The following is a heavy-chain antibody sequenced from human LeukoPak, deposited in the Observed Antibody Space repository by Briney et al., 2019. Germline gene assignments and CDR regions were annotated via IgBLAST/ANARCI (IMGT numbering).Heavy chain of an antibody. CDR3: ARDLTITTVTTSYSGMDV. Sequence: ASVKVSCKASGYTFTSYYMHWVRQAPGQGLEWMGIINPSDGSTSYAQKFQGRVTMTRDTSTSTVYMELSSLRSEDTAVYYCARDLTITTVTTSYSGMDVWGQGTTVTVSS. J-gene: IGHJ6*02. CDR2: INPSDGST. CDR1: GYTFTSYY. V-gene: IGHV1-46*01. D-gene: IGHD4-17*01.